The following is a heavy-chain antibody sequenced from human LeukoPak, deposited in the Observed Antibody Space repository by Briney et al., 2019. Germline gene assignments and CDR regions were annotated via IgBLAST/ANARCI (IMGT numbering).Heavy chain of an antibody. CDR1: GYTFTGYY. Sequence: ASVKVSCKASGYTFTGYYMHWVRQAPGQGLEWMGIINPSGGRTSYAQKFQGRVTMTRDTSSSTVYMDLNSLTSDDMAMYYCVREPTGGYFDYWGQGTLVTVSS. D-gene: IGHD7-27*01. CDR3: VREPTGGYFDY. J-gene: IGHJ4*02. CDR2: INPSGGRT. V-gene: IGHV1-46*01.